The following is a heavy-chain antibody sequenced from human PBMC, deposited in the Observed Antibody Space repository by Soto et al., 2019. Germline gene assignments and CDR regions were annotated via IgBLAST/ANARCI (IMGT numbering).Heavy chain of an antibody. J-gene: IGHJ5*02. CDR3: ARGIKYGDYSMWFDP. D-gene: IGHD4-17*01. V-gene: IGHV1-8*02. CDR1: GYTFTSYD. Sequence: QVQLVQSGAEVKKPGASVKVSCKTSGYTFTSYDINWVRQATGQGLEYLGWMNPNSGNTGYVQKFQGRVTLTRNTSISTAYMELSSLRSEDTAVYYCARGIKYGDYSMWFDPWGQGTLVTVSS. CDR2: MNPNSGNT.